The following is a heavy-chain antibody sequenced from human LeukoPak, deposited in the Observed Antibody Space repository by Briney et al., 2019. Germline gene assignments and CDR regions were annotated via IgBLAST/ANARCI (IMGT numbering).Heavy chain of an antibody. CDR3: ARMGLVGGYTRTLVDY. V-gene: IGHV1-18*01. CDR1: GYTFTSYG. D-gene: IGHD2-2*02. J-gene: IGHJ4*02. CDR2: ISAYNGNT. Sequence: ASVKVSCKASGYTFTSYGISWVRQAPGQGLEWMGWISAYNGNTNYAQKLQGRVTMTRDMSTSTVYMELSSLRSEDTAVYYCARMGLVGGYTRTLVDYWGQGTLVTVSS.